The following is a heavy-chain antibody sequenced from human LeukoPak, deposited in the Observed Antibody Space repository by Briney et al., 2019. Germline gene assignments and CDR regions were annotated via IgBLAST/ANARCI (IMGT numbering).Heavy chain of an antibody. CDR3: AKGRAAMVNGNFDY. D-gene: IGHD5-18*01. CDR2: ISGSGGST. Sequence: GGSLRLSCEGSGFIFNNAWMSWIRQAPGKGLEWVSTISGSGGSTYYADSVKGRFTISRDNSKNTLYLQMNSLRAEDTAVYYCAKGRAAMVNGNFDYWGQGTLVTVSS. V-gene: IGHV3-23*01. CDR1: GFIFNNAW. J-gene: IGHJ4*02.